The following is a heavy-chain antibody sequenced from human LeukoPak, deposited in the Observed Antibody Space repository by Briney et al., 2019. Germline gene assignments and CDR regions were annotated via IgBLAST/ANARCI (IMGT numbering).Heavy chain of an antibody. CDR3: ARDKEYDILTDQNWFDP. J-gene: IGHJ5*02. CDR2: IYYSGST. D-gene: IGHD3-9*01. CDR1: GGSISSYY. V-gene: IGHV4-59*12. Sequence: SETLSLTCTVSGGSISSYYWSWIRQPPGKGLEWIGYIYYSGSTNYNPSLKSRVTMSVDTSKNQFSLKLSSVTAADTAVYYCARDKEYDILTDQNWFDPWGQGTLVTVSS.